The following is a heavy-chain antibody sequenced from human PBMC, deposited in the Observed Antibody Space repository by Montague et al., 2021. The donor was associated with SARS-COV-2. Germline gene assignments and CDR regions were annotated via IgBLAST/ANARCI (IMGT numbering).Heavy chain of an antibody. CDR2: MYYSGST. V-gene: IGHV4-38-2*02. J-gene: IGHJ4*02. Sequence: SETLSLTCTVSGYSISSDYYWGWIRQPPGKGLEWIGSMYYSGSTYYSPSLKSRVTISVDTSKNQFSLKLISVTAAATAVYYCARDSWGWLRFDGGFDYWGQGTLVTVSS. CDR3: ARDSWGWLRFDGGFDY. CDR1: GYSISSDYY. D-gene: IGHD5-12*01.